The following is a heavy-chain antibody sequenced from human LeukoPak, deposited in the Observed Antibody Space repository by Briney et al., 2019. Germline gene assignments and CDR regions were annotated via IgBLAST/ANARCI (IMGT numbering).Heavy chain of an antibody. D-gene: IGHD1-7*01. Sequence: GSLRLSCSASGFTFSDYDMNWVRQPPGKGLEWIGEINDSGRINYNPSLMSRVTVSVDTSKNQFSLRLTSVTATDTAVYYCARRWNYGRNYYIDVWGNGATVSVSS. CDR1: GFTFSDYD. CDR2: INDSGRI. CDR3: ARRWNYGRNYYIDV. J-gene: IGHJ6*03. V-gene: IGHV4-34*01.